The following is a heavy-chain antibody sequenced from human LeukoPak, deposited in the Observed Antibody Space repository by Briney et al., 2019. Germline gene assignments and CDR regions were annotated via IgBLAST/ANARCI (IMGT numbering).Heavy chain of an antibody. CDR1: CGSINNGGYY. D-gene: IGHD5-24*01. CDR2: IYYSGSS. CDR3: ARNRDGYNSFDY. V-gene: IGHV4-31*03. Sequence: SETLSLTCTVSCGSINNGGYYWSWIRQHPGKGLEWIGYIYYSGSSYYNPSLRSRVTISVDTSKNHFSLKLSSVTAADTAVYYCARNRDGYNSFDYWGQGTLVTVSS. J-gene: IGHJ4*02.